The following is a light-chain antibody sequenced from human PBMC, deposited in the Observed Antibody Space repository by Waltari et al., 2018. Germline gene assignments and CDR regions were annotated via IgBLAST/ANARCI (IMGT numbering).Light chain of an antibody. CDR1: STTTPNY. Sequence: QSVLTQPPSASGAPGQQASISCSVGSTTTPNYVFWYQQFPGTAPKLLVYKDYERPSGVPDRFSASKSGTSASLAISGLRSDDEADYYCATWDDSLNGWVFGGGTKLTVL. J-gene: IGLJ3*02. V-gene: IGLV1-47*01. CDR3: ATWDDSLNGWV. CDR2: KDY.